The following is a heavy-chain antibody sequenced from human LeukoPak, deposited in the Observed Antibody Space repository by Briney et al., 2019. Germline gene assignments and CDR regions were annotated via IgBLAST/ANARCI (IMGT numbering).Heavy chain of an antibody. CDR3: ARELGGTKTGGFDI. V-gene: IGHV3-64*02. D-gene: IGHD1-14*01. J-gene: IGHJ3*02. Sequence: PGGSLRLSCAASGFRFSYNDMHWGRQAQGKGLEFVSSIGAAGAHTFYADSVKGRFTISRDNFQSTMYLQMDGLRPEDSAVYYCARELGGTKTGGFDIRGQGTVVTVSS. CDR1: GFRFSYND. CDR2: IGAAGAHT.